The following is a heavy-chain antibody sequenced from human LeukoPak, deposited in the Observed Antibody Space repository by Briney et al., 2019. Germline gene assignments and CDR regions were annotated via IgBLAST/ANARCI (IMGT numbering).Heavy chain of an antibody. J-gene: IGHJ4*02. CDR2: ISYDGSNK. D-gene: IGHD1-26*01. V-gene: IGHV3-30-3*01. CDR3: VRDRGSYRPIDY. CDR1: GFTFSSYA. Sequence: GGSLRLSCAASGFTFSSYAMHWVRQAPGKGLEWVAVISYDGSNKYYADSVKGRFTISRDNSKNTLYLQMNSLRAEDTAIYYCVRDRGSYRPIDYWGQGTLVTVSS.